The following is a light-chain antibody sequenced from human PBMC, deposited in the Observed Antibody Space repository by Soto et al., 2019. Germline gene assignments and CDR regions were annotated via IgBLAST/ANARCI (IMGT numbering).Light chain of an antibody. Sequence: EIVLTQSPAPLSLSPGERATLSCRASQSVINYLAWYQQKPGQAPRLLIYDGSNRATGIPARFSGSGSGTDFTLTISSLEPEDFAVYYCQQRINWPPLTFGGGTKVDIK. CDR2: DGS. J-gene: IGKJ4*01. CDR3: QQRINWPPLT. CDR1: QSVINY. V-gene: IGKV3-11*01.